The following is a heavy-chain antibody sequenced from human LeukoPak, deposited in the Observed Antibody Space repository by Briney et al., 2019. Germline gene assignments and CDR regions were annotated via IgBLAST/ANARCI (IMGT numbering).Heavy chain of an antibody. Sequence: SETLSLTCTVSGGSISSSSYYWGWIRQPPGKGLEWIGSIYHSGSTYYNPSLKSRVTISVDTSKNQFSLKLSSVTAADTAVYYCARGQAVAGTYYFDYWGQGTLVTVSS. J-gene: IGHJ4*02. CDR2: IYHSGST. CDR3: ARGQAVAGTYYFDY. D-gene: IGHD6-19*01. CDR1: GGSISSSSYY. V-gene: IGHV4-39*07.